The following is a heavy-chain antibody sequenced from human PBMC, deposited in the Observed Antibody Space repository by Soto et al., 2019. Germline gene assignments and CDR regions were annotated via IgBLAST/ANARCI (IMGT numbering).Heavy chain of an antibody. V-gene: IGHV5-51*01. D-gene: IGHD6-19*01. CDR1: GYSFTSYW. Sequence: PGESLTISCKGSGYSFTSYWIGWVRQMPGKGLEWMGIIYPGDSDTRYSPSFQGQVTISADKSISTAYLQWSSLKASDTAMYYCARSSGWSDYYYYYGMDVWGQGTTVTVSS. CDR3: ARSSGWSDYYYYYGMDV. J-gene: IGHJ6*02. CDR2: IYPGDSDT.